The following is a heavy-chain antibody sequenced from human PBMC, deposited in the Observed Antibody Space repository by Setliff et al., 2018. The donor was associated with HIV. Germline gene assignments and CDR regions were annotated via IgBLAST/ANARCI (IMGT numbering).Heavy chain of an antibody. CDR1: GYTFATYA. CDR2: INPGNGNT. CDR3: ARGRGNDYGAYSYYYYMDV. J-gene: IGHJ6*03. Sequence: ASVKVSCKASGYTFATYAVLWVRQAPGQRLESMGWINPGNGNTKYSQKFQGRVTISMDASANTLYMELSSLRSEDTAVYYCARGRGNDYGAYSYYYYMDVWGKGTTVTVSS. D-gene: IGHD4-17*01. V-gene: IGHV1-3*01.